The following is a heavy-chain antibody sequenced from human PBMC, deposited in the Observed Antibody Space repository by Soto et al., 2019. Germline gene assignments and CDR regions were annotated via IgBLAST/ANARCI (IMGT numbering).Heavy chain of an antibody. CDR1: GGTFTNYV. CDR2: IMPIFGTA. Sequence: QVQLVQPGAEVKKPGSSVKVSCEASGGTFTNYVISWVRQAPGQGLEWMGGIMPIFGTANYAQKFKGRVTITADESTSTAYMELRSLRSEDTAMYYCVSLQTSGWPGVHWGQGTLVTVSS. CDR3: VSLQTSGWPGVH. J-gene: IGHJ4*02. D-gene: IGHD6-25*01. V-gene: IGHV1-69*01.